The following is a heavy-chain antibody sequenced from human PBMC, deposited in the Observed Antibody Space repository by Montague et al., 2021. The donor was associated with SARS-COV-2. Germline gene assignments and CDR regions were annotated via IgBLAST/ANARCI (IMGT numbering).Heavy chain of an antibody. D-gene: IGHD1-14*01. CDR1: GASVASSD. J-gene: IGHJ3*02. CDR3: ARETMTADAFDI. Sequence: SETLSLTCTVSGASVASSDWGWIRRSPGRGLEWIGYFYSVGSTDYNPSLKSRATISRDTSKNQFSLKVRSVTAADTAVYYCARETMTADAFDIWGQGTMVTVSS. V-gene: IGHV4-59*02. CDR2: FYSVGST.